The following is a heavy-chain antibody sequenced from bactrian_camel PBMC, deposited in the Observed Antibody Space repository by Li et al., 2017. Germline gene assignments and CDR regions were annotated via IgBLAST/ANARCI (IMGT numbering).Heavy chain of an antibody. D-gene: IGHD1*01. J-gene: IGHJ4*01. Sequence: DVQLVESGGGLVQPGGSLRLSCVASGFTFSSYAMFWVRQAPGKGLEWVSSINSGGSTTYYADSVKGRFTISRDNTKNTLDLQMNSLKPEDTAMYYCAVGGTGDEQLRRKREIPLKIPIFRCVASQIDWWKYKGQGPRSPSP. CDR1: GFTFSSYA. V-gene: IGHV3S31*01. CDR2: INSGGSTT.